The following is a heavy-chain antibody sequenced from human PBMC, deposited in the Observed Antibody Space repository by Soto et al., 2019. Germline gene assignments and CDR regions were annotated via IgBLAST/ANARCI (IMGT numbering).Heavy chain of an antibody. CDR3: RRRYGTTFDY. CDR1: GGSISSYY. Sequence: PSQTLSLTCTVSGGSISSYYWSWIRQPPGKGLEWIGYIYYSGSTNYNHSLNSRVTISVDTSNNQFSLKLSSVTAADTAVYYCRRRYGTTFDYWGQGILVTVSS. J-gene: IGHJ4*02. CDR2: IYYSGST. V-gene: IGHV4-59*01. D-gene: IGHD1-7*01.